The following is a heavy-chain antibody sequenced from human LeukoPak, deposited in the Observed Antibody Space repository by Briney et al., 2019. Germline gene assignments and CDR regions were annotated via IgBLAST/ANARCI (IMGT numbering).Heavy chain of an antibody. CDR2: ISGSGGST. J-gene: IGHJ4*02. CDR3: ARHDTWEVVGMGY. CDR1: GFTFSSYE. D-gene: IGHD1-26*01. V-gene: IGHV3-23*01. Sequence: GGSLRLSCAASGFTFSSYEMNWVRQAPGKGLEWVSAISGSGGSTYYADSVKGRFTISRDNSKNSLYLQMNSLRAEDTAVYYCARHDTWEVVGMGYWGQGTLVTVSS.